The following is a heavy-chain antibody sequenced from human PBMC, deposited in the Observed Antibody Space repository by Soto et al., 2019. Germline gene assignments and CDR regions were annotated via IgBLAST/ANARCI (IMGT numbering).Heavy chain of an antibody. D-gene: IGHD1-7*01. CDR2: IYYSGST. V-gene: IGHV4-30-4*01. Sequence: SETLSLTCTVSGGSISSGDYYWSWIRQPPGKGLEWIGYIYYSGSTYYNPSLKSRVTISVDTSKNQFSLKLSSVTAADTAVYYCAGVTGITYYYGMDVWGQGTTVTVSS. J-gene: IGHJ6*02. CDR1: GGSISSGDYY. CDR3: AGVTGITYYYGMDV.